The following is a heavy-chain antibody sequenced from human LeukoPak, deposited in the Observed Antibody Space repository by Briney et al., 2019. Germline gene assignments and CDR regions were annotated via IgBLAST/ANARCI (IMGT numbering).Heavy chain of an antibody. CDR2: TRNKANSYTT. CDR3: ARVRRYYGSGHQNSYYYYYGMDV. D-gene: IGHD3-10*01. CDR1: GFTFSDHY. V-gene: IGHV3-72*01. Sequence: GGSLRLSCAASGFTFSDHYMDWVRQAPGKGLEWVGRTRNKANSYTTEYAASVKRRFTISRDDSKNSMYLQMNSLKTEDTAVYYCARVRRYYGSGHQNSYYYYYGMDVWGQGTTVTVSS. J-gene: IGHJ6*02.